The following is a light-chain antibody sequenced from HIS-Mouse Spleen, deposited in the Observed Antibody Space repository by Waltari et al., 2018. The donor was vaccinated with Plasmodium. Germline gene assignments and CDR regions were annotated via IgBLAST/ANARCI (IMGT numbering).Light chain of an antibody. CDR2: STS. J-gene: IGLJ3*02. CDR1: TGAVTSGYY. CDR3: LLYYGGARV. Sequence: QTVVTQEPSLTVSPGGTVTLTCASSTGAVTSGYYPTWFQQKPGQAPRALIYSTSNKPSWTPARCSGSLRGGKAALTLSGVQPEDEAEYYCLLYYGGARVFGGGTKLTVL. V-gene: IGLV7-43*01.